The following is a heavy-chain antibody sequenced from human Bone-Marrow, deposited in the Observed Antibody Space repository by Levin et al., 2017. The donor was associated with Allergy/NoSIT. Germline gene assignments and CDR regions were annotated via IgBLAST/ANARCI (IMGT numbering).Heavy chain of an antibody. Sequence: GESLKISCAASGFTFSSFAMSWVRQAPGKGLEWVSSINVNGGRTNYADSVKGRFTVSRDNSKDTPYLQMRSLRVEDTAVYYCAKEGPYCNYFDSWGQGTLVTVSS. CDR3: AKEGPYCNYFDS. CDR1: GFTFSSFA. V-gene: IGHV3-23*01. J-gene: IGHJ4*02. CDR2: INVNGGRT. D-gene: IGHD1-26*01.